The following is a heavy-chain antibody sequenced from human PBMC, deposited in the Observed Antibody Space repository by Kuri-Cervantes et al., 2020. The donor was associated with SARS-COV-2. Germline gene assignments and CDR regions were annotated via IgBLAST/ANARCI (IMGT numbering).Heavy chain of an antibody. CDR3: ARVEWYNWNLFDAFDI. Sequence: GESLKISCAASGFTFSSYWMHWVRQAPGKGLVWVSRINSDGSSTSYSDSVKGRFTISRDNAKNTLYLQMNSLRAEDTAVYYCARVEWYNWNLFDAFDIWGQGTMVTASS. J-gene: IGHJ3*02. CDR1: GFTFSSYW. D-gene: IGHD1-20*01. V-gene: IGHV3-74*01. CDR2: INSDGSST.